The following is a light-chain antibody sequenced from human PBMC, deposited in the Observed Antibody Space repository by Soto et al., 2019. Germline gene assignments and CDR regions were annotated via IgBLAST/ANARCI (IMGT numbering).Light chain of an antibody. J-gene: IGKJ3*01. Sequence: QSPVTLSLSPGERATLSCRASQSISNSLAWYQQKPAQPPRLLISDAPNRATDTPDRFSGSGSGTDFSLTSSSLEPEDSAVYSCQHRERWPPQFIFGPATKVEI. V-gene: IGKV3-11*01. CDR3: QHRERWPPQFI. CDR1: QSISNS. CDR2: DAP.